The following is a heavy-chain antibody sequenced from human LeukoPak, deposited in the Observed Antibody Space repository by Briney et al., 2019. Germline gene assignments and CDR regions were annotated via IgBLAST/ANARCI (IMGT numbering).Heavy chain of an antibody. Sequence: GGSLRLSCAASGFTFKSYDMHWVRQAAGGGREWVSAIGTAGDTYYPGSVKGRFTISRENAKNSMYLQMNSLRAGDTAVYYCARGGRGSSWFDNWGQGTLVTVSS. CDR3: ARGGRGSSWFDN. CDR1: GFTFKSYD. CDR2: IGTAGDT. V-gene: IGHV3-13*01. J-gene: IGHJ4*02. D-gene: IGHD6-13*01.